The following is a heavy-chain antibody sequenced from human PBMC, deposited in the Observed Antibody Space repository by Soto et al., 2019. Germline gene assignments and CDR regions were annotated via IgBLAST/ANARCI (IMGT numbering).Heavy chain of an antibody. J-gene: IGHJ4*02. Sequence: PSETLSLTCTVSGGSVSSGSYSYSWIRQPPGKGLQWIGYIYYSGSTKYNPSLKSRVTISLDTSKNQFSLKLRSVTAADTAISYCARGGDDILTGSHSDYWGQRPRVTVSS. CDR3: ARGGDDILTGSHSDY. CDR2: IYYSGST. CDR1: GGSVSSGSYS. D-gene: IGHD3-9*01. V-gene: IGHV4-61*01.